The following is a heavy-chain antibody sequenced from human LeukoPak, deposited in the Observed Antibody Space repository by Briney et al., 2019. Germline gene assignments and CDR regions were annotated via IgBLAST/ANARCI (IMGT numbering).Heavy chain of an antibody. D-gene: IGHD2-15*01. CDR3: AKDGSGGGWKWFDP. CDR2: ISSSGSTI. Sequence: PGGSLRLSCAASGFTFSSYEMNWVRQAPGKGLEWVSYISSSGSTIYYADSVKGRFTISRDNSKNTLYLQMNSLRAEDTAVYYCAKDGSGGGWKWFDPWGQGTLVTVSS. V-gene: IGHV3-48*03. J-gene: IGHJ5*02. CDR1: GFTFSSYE.